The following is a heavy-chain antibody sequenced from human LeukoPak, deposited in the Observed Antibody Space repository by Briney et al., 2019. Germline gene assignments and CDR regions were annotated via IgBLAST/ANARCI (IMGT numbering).Heavy chain of an antibody. J-gene: IGHJ4*02. CDR3: ARDAAPAY. CDR1: GFTVSSNE. V-gene: IGHV3-53*01. D-gene: IGHD6-13*01. Sequence: GGSLRLSCAASGFTVSSNEMSWVRQAPGKGLEWVSVIYSGGGTDYADSVKGRFTISRDKTTLYLQMNSLRAEDTAVYYCARDAAPAYWGQGTLVTVSS. CDR2: IYSGGGT.